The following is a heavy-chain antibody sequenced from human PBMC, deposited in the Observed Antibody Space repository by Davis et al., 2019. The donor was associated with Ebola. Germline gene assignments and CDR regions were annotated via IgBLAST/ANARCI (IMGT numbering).Heavy chain of an antibody. CDR2: IIPILGIA. CDR3: ARESRGLLWFGDFDY. V-gene: IGHV1-69*04. D-gene: IGHD3-10*01. CDR1: GGTFSSYA. J-gene: IGHJ4*02. Sequence: SVKVSCKASGGTFSSYAISWVRQAPGQGLEWMGRIIPILGIANYAQKFQGRVTITADKSTSTAYMELSSLRSEGMAVYYCARESRGLLWFGDFDYWGQGTLVTVSS.